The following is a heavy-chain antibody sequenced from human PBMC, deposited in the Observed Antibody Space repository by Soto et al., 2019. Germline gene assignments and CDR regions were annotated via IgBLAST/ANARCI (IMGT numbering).Heavy chain of an antibody. CDR1: GDTFNKYA. Sequence: QVQLEQSGAEVKTLGSSVKVSCKASGDTFNKYAISWVRQAPGQGLEWMGGIIPIFGTANYARQFQDRVTITADEATSTAYMELTSLKSDVTAVYFCARGARFLEWLSFDHWGQGTLVTVSS. CDR3: ARGARFLEWLSFDH. V-gene: IGHV1-69*12. J-gene: IGHJ4*02. D-gene: IGHD3-3*01. CDR2: IIPIFGTA.